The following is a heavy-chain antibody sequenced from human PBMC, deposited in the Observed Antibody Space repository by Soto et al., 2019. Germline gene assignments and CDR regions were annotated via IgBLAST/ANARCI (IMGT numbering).Heavy chain of an antibody. D-gene: IGHD1-20*01. Sequence: GASVKVSCKASGYTFTGYYMHWVRQAPGQVLEWMGWINPNSGGSNYAQKFQGWVTMTRDTSISTAYMELSRLRSDDTAVYYCARSTGITGTADAFDIWGQGTMVTVSS. CDR2: INPNSGGS. J-gene: IGHJ3*02. CDR3: ARSTGITGTADAFDI. V-gene: IGHV1-2*04. CDR1: GYTFTGYY.